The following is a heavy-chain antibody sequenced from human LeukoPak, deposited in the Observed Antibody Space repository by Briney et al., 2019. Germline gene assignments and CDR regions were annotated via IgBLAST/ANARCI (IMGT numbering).Heavy chain of an antibody. J-gene: IGHJ5*02. V-gene: IGHV4-39*07. CDR2: IYYSGST. D-gene: IGHD3-10*01. CDR3: ARTYGSGSHLWFDP. Sequence: PSETLSLTCTVSGGSISSSSYYWGWIRQPPGKGLEWIGSIYYSGSTYYNPSLKSRVTISVDRSKNQLSLKLSSVTAADTAVYYCARTYGSGSHLWFDPWGQGTLVTVSS. CDR1: GGSISSSSYY.